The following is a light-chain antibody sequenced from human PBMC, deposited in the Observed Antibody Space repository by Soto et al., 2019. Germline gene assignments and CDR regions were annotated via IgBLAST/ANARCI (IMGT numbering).Light chain of an antibody. J-gene: IGLJ3*02. CDR2: DDD. Sequence: QSVLTQPPSVSAAPGQKVTISCSGSSSNIGNNYVSWYQQLPGAAPKLLIFDDDRRPPGIPGRFSGSKSGTSATLGITGLQTGDEADYYCGTRHNSLSVWVFGGGTKVTVL. CDR1: SSNIGNNY. V-gene: IGLV1-51*01. CDR3: GTRHNSLSVWV.